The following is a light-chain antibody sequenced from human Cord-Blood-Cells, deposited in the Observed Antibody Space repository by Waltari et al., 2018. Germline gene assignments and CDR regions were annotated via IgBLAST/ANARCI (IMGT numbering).Light chain of an antibody. CDR2: DAS. Sequence: EIVLTQSPATLSLSPGERAPLSCRASQSVSSYLAWYQQKPGQAPRLLIYDASNRATGIPARCSGSGSGTDFTLTISSLEPEDFAVYYCQQRSNWPPYTFGQGTKLEIK. CDR1: QSVSSY. CDR3: QQRSNWPPYT. J-gene: IGKJ2*01. V-gene: IGKV3-11*01.